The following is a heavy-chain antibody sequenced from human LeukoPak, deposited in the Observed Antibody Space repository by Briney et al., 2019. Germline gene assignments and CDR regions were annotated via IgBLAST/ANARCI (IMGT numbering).Heavy chain of an antibody. Sequence: EASVKVSCKASGYTFSSYYIYWVRQAPGQGIEWMGIINPSSGNTNYAQKFQGRVTMTRDTSTSTVYMELSSLRSEDTAVYYCAREGSGRTFDYWGQGTLVTVSS. V-gene: IGHV1-46*01. D-gene: IGHD3-10*01. CDR1: GYTFSSYY. CDR3: AREGSGRTFDY. J-gene: IGHJ4*02. CDR2: INPSSGNT.